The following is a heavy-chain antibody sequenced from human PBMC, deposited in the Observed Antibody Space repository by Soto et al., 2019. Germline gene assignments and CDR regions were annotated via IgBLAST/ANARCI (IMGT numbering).Heavy chain of an antibody. D-gene: IGHD3-22*01. J-gene: IGHJ4*02. CDR3: ARGRKTYYYDSSGPAD. Sequence: ASVKVSCKASGYTFTSYAMHWVRQAPGQRLEWMGWINAGNGNTKYSQKFQGRVTITRDTSASTAYMELSSLRSEDTAVYYCARGRKTYYYDSSGPADWGQGTLVTVSS. V-gene: IGHV1-3*01. CDR1: GYTFTSYA. CDR2: INAGNGNT.